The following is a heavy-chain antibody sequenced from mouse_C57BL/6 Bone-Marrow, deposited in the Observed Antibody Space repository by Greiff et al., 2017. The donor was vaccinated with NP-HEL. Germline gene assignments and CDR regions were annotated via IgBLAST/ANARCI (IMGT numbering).Heavy chain of an antibody. V-gene: IGHV1-81*01. CDR1: GYTFTSYG. CDR3: ARYWAFDY. J-gene: IGHJ2*01. CDR2: LYPSSVNT. D-gene: IGHD4-1*01. Sequence: QVQLQQSGAELARPGASVKLSCKASGYTFTSYGISWVKQRTGQGLAWLGELYPSSVNTYYHAKFKGKATLTADKSSSTAYMELRSLTSEDSAVYFCARYWAFDYWGQGTTLTVSS.